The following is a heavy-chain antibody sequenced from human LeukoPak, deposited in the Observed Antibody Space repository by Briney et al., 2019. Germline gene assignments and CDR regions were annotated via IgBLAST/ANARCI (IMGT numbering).Heavy chain of an antibody. CDR3: AKALSYSGYDYYFGS. CDR1: GFTFSSYA. D-gene: IGHD5-12*01. J-gene: IGHJ4*02. V-gene: IGHV3-23*01. Sequence: GWSLRLSCAASGFTFSSYAMSWLRQAPGKGLEWVSTVSANDGSTYYADSAKGRFIISRDNSKNTLYLQMSSLRAEDTALYYCAKALSYSGYDYYFGSWGEGTLVTVSS. CDR2: VSANDGST.